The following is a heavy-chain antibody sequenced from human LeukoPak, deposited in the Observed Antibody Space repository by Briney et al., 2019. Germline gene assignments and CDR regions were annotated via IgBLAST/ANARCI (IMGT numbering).Heavy chain of an antibody. CDR1: GFTFSSYG. CDR2: ISYDGSNK. J-gene: IGHJ3*02. V-gene: IGHV3-30*03. CDR3: ARHKIAAAGTWDAFDI. Sequence: PGGSLRLSCAASGFTFSSYGMHWVRQAPGKGLEWVAVISYDGSNKYYADSVKGRFTISRDNSKNTLYLQMNSLRAEDTAVYYCARHKIAAAGTWDAFDIWGQGTMVTVSS. D-gene: IGHD6-13*01.